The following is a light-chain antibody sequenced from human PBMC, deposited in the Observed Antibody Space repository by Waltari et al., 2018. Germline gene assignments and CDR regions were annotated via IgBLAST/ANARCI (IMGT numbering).Light chain of an antibody. CDR1: QRISSH. CDR3: QQRSNLWT. J-gene: IGKJ1*01. CDR2: DES. V-gene: IGKV3-11*01. Sequence: ETVLTQSPATLSLSPGERATLSCRASQRISSHLAWYQQKPGQPPRLLIYDESKRATGIPARFSCSGSGTDFTLTISSLEPEDFAVYYCQQRSNLWTFGQGTKVEIK.